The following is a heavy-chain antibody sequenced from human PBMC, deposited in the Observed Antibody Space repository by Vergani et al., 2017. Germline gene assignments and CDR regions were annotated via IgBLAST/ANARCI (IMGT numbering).Heavy chain of an antibody. CDR1: GGSVSSGSYY. CDR2: IYYSGST. Sequence: QVQLQESGPGLVKPSETLSLTCTVSGGSVSSGSYYWSWIRQPAGKGLEWIGYIYYSGSTNYNPSLKSRVTISVDTSKHQLSLKLSSVTAADTAVYYCARANFAGYYYYMDVWGKGTTVTVSS. V-gene: IGHV4-61*10. J-gene: IGHJ6*03. D-gene: IGHD1-7*01. CDR3: ARANFAGYYYYMDV.